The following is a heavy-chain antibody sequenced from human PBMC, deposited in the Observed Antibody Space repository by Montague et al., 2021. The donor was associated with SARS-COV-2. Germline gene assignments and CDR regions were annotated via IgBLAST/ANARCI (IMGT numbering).Heavy chain of an antibody. Sequence: SETLSLTCTVSGGSISSSNYYWGWIRQPPGKGLEWIGSIYYSGSTYYNPSLRSRVTIFVDTSKNHFSLKLSSVTAADTAVYCCASPTYYYDSSGSDAFDIWGQGTMVTVSS. CDR2: IYYSGST. CDR3: ASPTYYYDSSGSDAFDI. CDR1: GGSISSSNYY. V-gene: IGHV4-39*02. D-gene: IGHD3-22*01. J-gene: IGHJ3*02.